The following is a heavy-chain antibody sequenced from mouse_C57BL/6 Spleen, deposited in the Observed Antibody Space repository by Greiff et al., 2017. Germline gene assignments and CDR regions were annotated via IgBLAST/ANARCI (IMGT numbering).Heavy chain of an antibody. J-gene: IGHJ4*01. Sequence: VQLQQSGAELVKPGASVKLSCTASGFNIKDYYMHWVKQRTEQGLEWIGRIDPEDGETKYAPKCQGKATITADTSSNTAYLQLSSLTSEDTAVYYCASIVAEDYWGQGTSVTVSS. CDR1: GFNIKDYY. V-gene: IGHV14-2*01. CDR3: ASIVAEDY. CDR2: IDPEDGET. D-gene: IGHD1-1*01.